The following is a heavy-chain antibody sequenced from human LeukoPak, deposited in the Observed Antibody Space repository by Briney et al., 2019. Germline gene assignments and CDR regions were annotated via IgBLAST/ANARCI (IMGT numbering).Heavy chain of an antibody. CDR2: IYYSGST. D-gene: IGHD3-22*01. Sequence: SETLSLTCTVSGGSISSYYWSWIRQPPGKGLEWIGSIYYSGSTYYNPSLKSRVTISVDTSKNQFSLKLTSVTAADTAVYYCARGKRGSSGYYYYYYYYYMDVWGKGTTVTVSS. V-gene: IGHV4-39*07. J-gene: IGHJ6*03. CDR3: ARGKRGSSGYYYYYYYYYMDV. CDR1: GGSISSYY.